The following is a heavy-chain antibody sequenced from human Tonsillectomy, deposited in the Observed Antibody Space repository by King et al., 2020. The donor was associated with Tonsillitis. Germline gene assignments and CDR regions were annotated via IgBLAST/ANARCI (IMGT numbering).Heavy chain of an antibody. J-gene: IGHJ3*02. V-gene: IGHV3-21*01. CDR3: ARVGGDPVALDM. CDR1: GFTFNYYT. D-gene: IGHD3-10*01. Sequence: VQLVESGGGLVKPGGSLRLSCAASGFTFNYYTMNWVRQAPGKGLEWVSSISSSGSFLYYADSVKVRFTISRDNAKNSLYLQMNSLRAGDTAVYYCARVGGDPVALDMWGEGTMVTVPS. CDR2: ISSSGSFL.